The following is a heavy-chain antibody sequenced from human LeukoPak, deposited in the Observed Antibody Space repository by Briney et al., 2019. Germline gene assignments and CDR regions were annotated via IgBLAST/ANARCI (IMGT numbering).Heavy chain of an antibody. CDR2: IYTSGST. Sequence: SETLSLTCAVSGASITSFHWTWFRQPAGRGLGCVGLIYTSGSTLYNPSLPSRVAMSVDVTKNQLSLKLSYVTAADAATYYCARKDGDYWGQGTLVTVSS. V-gene: IGHV4-59*10. D-gene: IGHD6-6*01. CDR1: GASITSFH. J-gene: IGHJ4*02. CDR3: ARKDGDY.